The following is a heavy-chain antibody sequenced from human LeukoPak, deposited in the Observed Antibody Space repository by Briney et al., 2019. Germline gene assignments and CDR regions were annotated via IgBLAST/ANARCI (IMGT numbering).Heavy chain of an antibody. CDR2: IHYSGST. CDR3: ARDQKSTSCYDY. D-gene: IGHD2-2*01. Sequence: SETLSLTCTVSGGSMSNYYWSWIRQSPGKGLEWIGYIHYSGSTNYNPSLKSRVTISVDTSKNQFSLKLSSLTAADTAVYFCARDQKSTSCYDYWGPGTLVTVSS. J-gene: IGHJ4*02. CDR1: GGSMSNYY. V-gene: IGHV4-59*01.